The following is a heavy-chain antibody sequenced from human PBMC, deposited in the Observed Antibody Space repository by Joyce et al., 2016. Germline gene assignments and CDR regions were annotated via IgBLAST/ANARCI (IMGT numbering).Heavy chain of an antibody. J-gene: IGHJ4*02. CDR1: GGSIRRSTYY. Sequence: QLQLQESGPGLVKPSETLSLTCTVSGGSIRRSTYYWGWVRQPPGAGLEWLGSIYYSGNPYYNPSLKSRVTISLDTSGNQFSLKLSSVTAADTAVYYCARQTVGATKYWGQGTLVTVSS. V-gene: IGHV4-39*01. CDR3: ARQTVGATKY. D-gene: IGHD1-26*01. CDR2: IYYSGNP.